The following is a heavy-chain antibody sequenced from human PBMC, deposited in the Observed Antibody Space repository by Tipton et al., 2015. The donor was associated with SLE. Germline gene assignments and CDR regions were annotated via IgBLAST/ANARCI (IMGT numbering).Heavy chain of an antibody. D-gene: IGHD3-16*01. V-gene: IGHV4-59*08. CDR1: GGSMTGSY. CDR2: LSYSGST. CDR3: ATQGYYDSSFDY. Sequence: TLSLTCSVSGGSMTGSYWSWVRQSPEKGLEWIGYLSYSGSTNYNPSLESRVTISVDTSKNQFSLKLSSVTAADTAVYYCATQGYYDSSFDYWGQGTLVTVSS. J-gene: IGHJ4*02.